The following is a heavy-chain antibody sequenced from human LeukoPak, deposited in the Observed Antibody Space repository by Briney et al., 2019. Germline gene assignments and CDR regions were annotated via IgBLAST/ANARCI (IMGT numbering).Heavy chain of an antibody. CDR2: INPNSGGT. D-gene: IGHD1-26*01. V-gene: IGHV1-2*02. CDR1: GYTFTGYY. CDR3: ARGSIVGATFDYFDY. J-gene: IGHJ4*02. Sequence: ASVKVSCKASGYTFTGYYIHWVRPAPGQGLEWMGWINPNSGGTNYAQKFQGRVTMTRDTSISTAYMDLSRLRSDDTAVYYCARGSIVGATFDYFDYWGQGTLVTVSS.